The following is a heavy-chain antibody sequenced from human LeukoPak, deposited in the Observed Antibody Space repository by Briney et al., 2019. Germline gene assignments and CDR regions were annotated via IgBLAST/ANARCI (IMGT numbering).Heavy chain of an antibody. J-gene: IGHJ4*02. CDR3: AREGSSRGEFDY. CDR2: ISAYNGNT. Sequence: SVKVSCKASGYTFTSYGISWVRQAPGQGLEWMGWISAYNGNTNYAQKLQGRVTMTTDTSTSTAYMELRSLRSEDMAVYYCAREGSSRGEFDYWGQGTLVTVSS. V-gene: IGHV1-18*03. D-gene: IGHD6-13*01. CDR1: GYTFTSYG.